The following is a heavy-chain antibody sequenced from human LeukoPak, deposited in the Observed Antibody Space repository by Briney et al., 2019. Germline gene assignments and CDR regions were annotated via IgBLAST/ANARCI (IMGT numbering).Heavy chain of an antibody. J-gene: IGHJ4*02. CDR1: GFTFSYFW. CDR2: INLDGTER. V-gene: IGHV3-7*05. CDR3: ARDNVGATPFDY. Sequence: GGSLRLSCAASGFTFSYFWMSWARQAPGKGVEWVANINLDGTERHYVDSVKGRFTISRDNARKSLYLQMNSLRDEDTAVYYCARDNVGATPFDYWGQGTLVTVSS. D-gene: IGHD1-26*01.